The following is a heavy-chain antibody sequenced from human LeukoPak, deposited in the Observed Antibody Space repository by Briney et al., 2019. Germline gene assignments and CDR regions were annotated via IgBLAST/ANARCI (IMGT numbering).Heavy chain of an antibody. V-gene: IGHV3-21*01. Sequence: GGSLRLSCAASGFTFSSYSMNWVRQAPGKGLEWVSSISSSSSYIYYADSVKGRFTISRDNAKNSLYLQMNSLRAEDTAVYYCARDGKYSSSSADYWGQGTLVTVSS. CDR3: ARDGKYSSSSADY. CDR1: GFTFSSYS. CDR2: ISSSSSYI. J-gene: IGHJ4*02. D-gene: IGHD6-6*01.